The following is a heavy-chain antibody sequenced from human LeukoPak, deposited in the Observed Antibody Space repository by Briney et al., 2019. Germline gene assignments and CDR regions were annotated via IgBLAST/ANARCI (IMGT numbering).Heavy chain of an antibody. Sequence: GGSLRLSCAASGFTFSSYSMNWVRQAPGKGLEWVASISYRSNYIYYADSLKGRFTISRDNAKNSLYLQMNSLRAEDTAVYYCARGGITMIVVVDHAFDIWGQGTMVTVSS. CDR1: GFTFSSYS. D-gene: IGHD3-22*01. J-gene: IGHJ3*02. CDR2: ISYRSNYI. V-gene: IGHV3-21*01. CDR3: ARGGITMIVVVDHAFDI.